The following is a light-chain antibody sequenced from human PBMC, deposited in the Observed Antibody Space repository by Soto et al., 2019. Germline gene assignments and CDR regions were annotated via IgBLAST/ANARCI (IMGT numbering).Light chain of an antibody. CDR3: QQYGSSLWT. CDR1: QSVSSSY. J-gene: IGKJ1*01. CDR2: GAS. V-gene: IGKV3-20*01. Sequence: EVVLTQPPTTLYLCPGDTATFSCRPSQSVSSSYLAWYQQKPGQAPRLLIYGASSRATGIPDRFSGSGSGTDFTLTISRLEPEDFAVYYCQQYGSSLWTFGQGTKVDI.